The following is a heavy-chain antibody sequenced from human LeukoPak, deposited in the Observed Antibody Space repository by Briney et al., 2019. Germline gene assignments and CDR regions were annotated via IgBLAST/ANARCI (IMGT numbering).Heavy chain of an antibody. CDR1: GGSISSSNW. CDR3: ARVRSYGSGNYYSDY. D-gene: IGHD3-10*01. Sequence: SGTLSLTCAVSGGSISSSNWWSWVRQSPGKGLEWIGESHYSGSANYNPSFKSRVTISVDTSNNQFSLRVNSVTAADTAVYYCARVRSYGSGNYYSDYWGQGTLVTVSS. CDR2: SHYSGSA. J-gene: IGHJ4*02. V-gene: IGHV4-4*02.